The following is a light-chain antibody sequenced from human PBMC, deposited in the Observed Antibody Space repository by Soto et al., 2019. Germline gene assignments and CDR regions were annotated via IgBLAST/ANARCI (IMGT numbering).Light chain of an antibody. CDR2: GAS. V-gene: IGKV3-15*01. CDR3: QQYNDWPPGEA. CDR1: QSVYSN. J-gene: IGKJ1*01. Sequence: IMITQSPAILSVSPGERATLSCRASQSVYSNLAWYQQKPGPTPMLLIYGASNRATGIPARFSGSGSGTEFTLTISSLQSEDFAVYYGQQYNDWPPGEAFGQGTKVDIK.